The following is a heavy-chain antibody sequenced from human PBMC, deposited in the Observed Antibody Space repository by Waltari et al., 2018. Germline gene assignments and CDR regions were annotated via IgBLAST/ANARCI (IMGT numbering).Heavy chain of an antibody. CDR1: GGSISSSSYY. CDR3: ASRIAAAGYYFDY. J-gene: IGHJ4*02. CDR2: IYYSGST. V-gene: IGHV4-39*07. Sequence: QLQLQESGPGLVKPSETLSLTCTISGGSISSSSYYWGWIRQPPGKGLEWIGSIYYSGSTYYNPSLKSRVTISVDTSKNQFSLKLSSVTAADTAVYYCASRIAAAGYYFDYWGQGTLVTVSS. D-gene: IGHD6-13*01.